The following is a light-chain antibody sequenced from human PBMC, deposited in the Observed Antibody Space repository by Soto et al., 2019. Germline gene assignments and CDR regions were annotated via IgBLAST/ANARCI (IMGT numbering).Light chain of an antibody. V-gene: IGKV3-20*01. CDR3: QQFGSSPRT. J-gene: IGKJ1*01. CDR1: QSVSSNF. CDR2: DAS. Sequence: EIVLTQSPGTLSLSPGERATLSCRASQSVSSNFLAWYQQKPGQAPRLLIYDASNRATGIPDRFSGSGSGTDFTLTISRLEPEDFAVYYCQQFGSSPRTVGQGTKVDSK.